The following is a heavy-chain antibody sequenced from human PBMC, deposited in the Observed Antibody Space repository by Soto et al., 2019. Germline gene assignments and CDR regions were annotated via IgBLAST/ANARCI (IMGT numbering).Heavy chain of an antibody. Sequence: QVQLVQSGAEVKKPGSSVKVSCKASGGTFSSYTISWVRQAPGQGLEWMGRIIPILGIANYAQKFQGRVTITADKSKSTAYMELGRLRSGDTGVYYWAGGRGVGDCSGGSCAADYWGQGTLVTVSS. V-gene: IGHV1-69*02. J-gene: IGHJ4*02. CDR3: AGGRGVGDCSGGSCAADY. CDR2: IIPILGIA. D-gene: IGHD2-15*01. CDR1: GGTFSSYT.